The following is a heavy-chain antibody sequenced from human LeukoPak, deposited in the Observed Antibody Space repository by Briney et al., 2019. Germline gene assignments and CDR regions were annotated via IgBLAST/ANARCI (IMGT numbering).Heavy chain of an antibody. CDR2: INHSGST. CDR1: GGSFSGYY. V-gene: IGHV4-34*01. Sequence: PSETLSLTCAVYGGSFSGYYWSWIRQPPGKGLEWIGEINHSGSTNYNPSLKSRVTISVDTSKNQFSLKLSSVTAADTAVYYCASLGEFGVVSYWGQGTLVTVSS. D-gene: IGHD3-3*01. J-gene: IGHJ4*02. CDR3: ASLGEFGVVSY.